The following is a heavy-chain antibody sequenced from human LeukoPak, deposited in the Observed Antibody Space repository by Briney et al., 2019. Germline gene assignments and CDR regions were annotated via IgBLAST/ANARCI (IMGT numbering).Heavy chain of an antibody. V-gene: IGHV3-9*01. J-gene: IGHJ4*02. Sequence: GGSLRLSCAASGFTFDVYAMHWVRQAPGKGLDWVSGISWNSGSIGYADSVKGRFTISRDNAKNSLYLQMNSLRAEDTALYYCAKYYYDSSGYGYWGQGTLVTVSS. CDR1: GFTFDVYA. D-gene: IGHD3-22*01. CDR2: ISWNSGSI. CDR3: AKYYYDSSGYGY.